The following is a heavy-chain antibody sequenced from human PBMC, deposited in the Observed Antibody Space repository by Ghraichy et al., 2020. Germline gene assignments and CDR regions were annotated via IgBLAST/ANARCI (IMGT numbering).Heavy chain of an antibody. CDR1: GFTFSFYA. CDR2: LSANGVST. V-gene: IGHV3-23*01. J-gene: IGHJ4*02. Sequence: GGSLRLSCEASGFTFSFYAMTWVRQAPGKGLEWVSSLSANGVSTYYADSVKGRFTISRDRSKNTLYLQMNFLRAEDTAIYYCAKELRGYSGYVGGYFHYWGQGTLVTVSS. CDR3: AKELRGYSGYVGGYFHY. D-gene: IGHD5-12*01.